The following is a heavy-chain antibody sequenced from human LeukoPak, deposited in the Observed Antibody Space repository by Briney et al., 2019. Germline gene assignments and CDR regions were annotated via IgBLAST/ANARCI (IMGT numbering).Heavy chain of an antibody. CDR3: ARHDTVTTYHYGVDV. V-gene: IGHV3-7*03. Sequence: GGSLRLSCAASGFTFSSHWMSWVRQAPGKGLEWVANIKQDGSEKYYVDSVKGRFTISRDNAKNSLYLQMNSLRAEDTAVYYCARHDTVTTYHYGVDVWGRGTTVTVSS. D-gene: IGHD4-4*01. CDR1: GFTFSSHW. J-gene: IGHJ6*02. CDR2: IKQDGSEK.